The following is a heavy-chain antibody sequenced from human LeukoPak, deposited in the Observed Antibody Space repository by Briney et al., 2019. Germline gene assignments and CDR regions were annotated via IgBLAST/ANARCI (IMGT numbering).Heavy chain of an antibody. V-gene: IGHV3-53*01. Sequence: GGALSLSCAASGFTVDSNYLSWLRQAPGTGLEWVSTIYTGGNTYYAASVQGRFTISRDFSKNTVFLHMNSLRAEDTAMYYCARGDDSGYYDYFDYWGQGALVTVSS. CDR3: ARGDDSGYYDYFDY. CDR2: IYTGGNT. CDR1: GFTVDSNY. D-gene: IGHD3-22*01. J-gene: IGHJ4*02.